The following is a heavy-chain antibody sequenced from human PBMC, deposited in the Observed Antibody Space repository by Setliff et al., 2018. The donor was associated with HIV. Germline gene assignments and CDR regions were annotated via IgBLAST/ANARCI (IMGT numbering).Heavy chain of an antibody. Sequence: SETLSLTCAVYGGSFSDYYWSWIRQPPGKGLEWIGEIYHSGSTIYNPSLKSRVTISVDTSKNQFSLKPSSVTAADTAVYYCARRPYYFDSWGQGTLVTVSS. J-gene: IGHJ4*02. V-gene: IGHV4-34*01. CDR1: GGSFSDYY. CDR2: IYHSGST. CDR3: ARRPYYFDS. D-gene: IGHD6-6*01.